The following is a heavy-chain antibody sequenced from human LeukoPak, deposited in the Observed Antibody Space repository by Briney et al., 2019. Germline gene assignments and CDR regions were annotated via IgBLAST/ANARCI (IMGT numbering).Heavy chain of an antibody. CDR1: GFTFSSYA. CDR3: ARREGGSGTYRLHYFDY. J-gene: IGHJ4*02. Sequence: PGGSLRLSCAASGFTFSSYAMSWVRQAPGKGLEWVSVISGSSGSTYYADSVKGRFTISRDNSKNTLYLQMNSLRAGDTAVYYCARREGGSGTYRLHYFDYWGQGTLVTASS. D-gene: IGHD3-10*01. V-gene: IGHV3-23*01. CDR2: ISGSSGST.